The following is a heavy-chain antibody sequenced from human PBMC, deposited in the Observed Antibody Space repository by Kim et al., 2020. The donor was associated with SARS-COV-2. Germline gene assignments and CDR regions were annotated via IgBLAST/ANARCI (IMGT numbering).Heavy chain of an antibody. J-gene: IGHJ6*02. D-gene: IGHD3-10*01. V-gene: IGHV5-51*01. CDR3: ATPSHYYGSGSPWGLTRLRGTSHKYYYYYYGMDV. CDR1: GYSFTSYW. Sequence: GESLKISCRGSGYSFTSYWIGWVRQMPGKDLEWMGIIYPGDSDTRYSPSFQGQVTISADKSISTAYLQWSSLKASDTAMYYCATPSHYYGSGSPWGLTRLRGTSHKYYYYYYGMDVWGQGTTVTVSS. CDR2: IYPGDSDT.